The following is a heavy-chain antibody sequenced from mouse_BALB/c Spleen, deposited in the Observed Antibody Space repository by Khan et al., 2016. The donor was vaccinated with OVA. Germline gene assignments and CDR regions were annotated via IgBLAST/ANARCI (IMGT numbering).Heavy chain of an antibody. J-gene: IGHJ3*01. CDR2: VSTGGHYT. V-gene: IGHV5-6*01. Sequence: EVQGVESGGDLVKPGESLKLSCAASGFTFSTYGMSWVRQTPDKRLEWVATVSTGGHYTYYPDTVKGRFTISRDNAKNTLYLQMSSLKSEDTAMFYSARLAYYYDSEGFAYWGQGTLVTVSA. CDR1: GFTFSTYG. D-gene: IGHD1-1*01. CDR3: ARLAYYYDSEGFAY.